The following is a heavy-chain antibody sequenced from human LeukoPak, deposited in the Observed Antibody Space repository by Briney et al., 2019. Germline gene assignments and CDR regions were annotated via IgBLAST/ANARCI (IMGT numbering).Heavy chain of an antibody. CDR3: ARHTNIVWFDY. D-gene: IGHD2/OR15-2a*01. V-gene: IGHV4-59*01. Sequence: SETLSLTCTVSGGSISSYYWSWIRQPPGKGLGWIGYIYYSGSTNYNPSLKSRVTISVDTSKNQFSLKLSSVTAADTAVYYCARHTNIVWFDYWGQGTLVTVSS. J-gene: IGHJ4*02. CDR2: IYYSGST. CDR1: GGSISSYY.